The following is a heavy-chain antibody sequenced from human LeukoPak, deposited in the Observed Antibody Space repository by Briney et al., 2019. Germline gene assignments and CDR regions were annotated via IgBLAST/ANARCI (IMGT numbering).Heavy chain of an antibody. Sequence: ASETLSLTCTISGGSISSYYWSWIRQPPGKGLEWIGYIYYTGSTNHNPSLKSRVTISVDTSKNQFSLRLSSVTAADTAVYYCARVVYSGYDFRGAMDVWGKGTTVTVSS. D-gene: IGHD5-12*01. CDR3: ARVVYSGYDFRGAMDV. J-gene: IGHJ6*03. V-gene: IGHV4-59*01. CDR2: IYYTGST. CDR1: GGSISSYY.